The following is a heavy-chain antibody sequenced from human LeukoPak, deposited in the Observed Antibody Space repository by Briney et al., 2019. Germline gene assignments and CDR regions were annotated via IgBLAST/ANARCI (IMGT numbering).Heavy chain of an antibody. Sequence: SETLSLTCTVSGGSISSYYWSWIRQPPGKGLEWIGYIYYSGSTNYNPSLKSRVTISVDTSKNQFSLKLSSVTAADTAVYYCARGGDSGSYYGAFDIWGQGTMVTVSS. D-gene: IGHD1-26*01. J-gene: IGHJ3*02. CDR1: GGSISSYY. V-gene: IGHV4-59*01. CDR2: IYYSGST. CDR3: ARGGDSGSYYGAFDI.